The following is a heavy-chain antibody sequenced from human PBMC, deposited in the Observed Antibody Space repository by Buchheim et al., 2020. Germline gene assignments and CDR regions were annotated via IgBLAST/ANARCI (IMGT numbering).Heavy chain of an antibody. D-gene: IGHD3-10*01. V-gene: IGHV3-48*01. CDR1: GFTFSSYS. CDR2: ISSSSSTI. Sequence: EVQLVESGGGLVQPGGSLRLSCAASGFTFSSYSMNWVRQAPGKGLEWVSYISSSSSTIYYADSVKGRFTISRDNAKNTFYLQMNRLRVEDTAVYYCAKHYAAGSGDWYDYYMDVWAKGTT. J-gene: IGHJ6*03. CDR3: AKHYAAGSGDWYDYYMDV.